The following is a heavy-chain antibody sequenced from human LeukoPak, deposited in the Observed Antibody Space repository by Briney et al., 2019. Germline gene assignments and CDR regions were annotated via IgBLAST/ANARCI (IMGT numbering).Heavy chain of an antibody. D-gene: IGHD3-10*01. Sequence: GGSLRLSCAASGFTFSSYAMSWVRQAPGKGLEWVSAISGSGGSTYYADSVKGRFTISRDNSKNTLYLQMNSLRAEDTAVYYCAKDSRGKYYYGSGSPRYYYGMDVWGQGTTVTVSS. CDR1: GFTFSSYA. J-gene: IGHJ6*02. V-gene: IGHV3-23*01. CDR3: AKDSRGKYYYGSGSPRYYYGMDV. CDR2: ISGSGGST.